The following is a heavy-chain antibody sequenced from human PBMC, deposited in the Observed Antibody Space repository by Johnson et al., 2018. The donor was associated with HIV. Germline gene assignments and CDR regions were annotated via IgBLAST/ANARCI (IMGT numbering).Heavy chain of an antibody. CDR1: GFTVSSNY. CDR2: IYSGGST. V-gene: IGHV3-66*01. D-gene: IGHD6-13*01. CDR3: ARDKGIAAAATDDAFDI. Sequence: MQLVESGGGLVQPGGSPRLSCAASGFTVSSNYMSWVRQAPGKGLEWVSVIYSGGSTYYADSVKGRFTISRDNSKNTLYLQMNSLRAEDTAVYYCARDKGIAAAATDDAFDIWGQGTMVTVSS. J-gene: IGHJ3*02.